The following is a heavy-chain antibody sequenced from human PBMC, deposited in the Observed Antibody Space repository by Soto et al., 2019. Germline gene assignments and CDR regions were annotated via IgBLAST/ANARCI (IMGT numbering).Heavy chain of an antibody. J-gene: IGHJ6*02. D-gene: IGHD2-2*02. Sequence: QDQLVQSGAEVKKPGASVKISCEASGYTFTSHGISWVRQAPGQGLEWLGWISTYNSRTHYAQKVQGRVTMTTDTSTSTAYLDLRSLTFDDPAVYYCARARYCASPSCYKHYYYGMDNWGQGTTVTVSS. V-gene: IGHV1-18*04. CDR2: ISTYNSRT. CDR3: ARARYCASPSCYKHYYYGMDN. CDR1: GYTFTSHG.